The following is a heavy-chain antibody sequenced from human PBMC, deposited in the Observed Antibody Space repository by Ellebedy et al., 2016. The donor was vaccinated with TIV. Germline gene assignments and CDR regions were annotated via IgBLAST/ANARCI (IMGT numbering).Heavy chain of an antibody. V-gene: IGHV3-66*01. CDR2: IYSGGST. CDR3: ARGGYGWDY. Sequence: GESLKISCAASGFTVSDYFMTWVRQAPGKGLEWVSVIYSGGSTYYADSVKGRFTISRDNSKNTLYLQMNSLRAEDTAVYYCARGGYGWDYWGQGTLVTVSS. D-gene: IGHD3-10*01. J-gene: IGHJ4*02. CDR1: GFTVSDYF.